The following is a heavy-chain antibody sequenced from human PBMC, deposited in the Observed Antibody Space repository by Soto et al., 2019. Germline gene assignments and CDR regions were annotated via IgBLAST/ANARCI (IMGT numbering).Heavy chain of an antibody. J-gene: IGHJ4*02. Sequence: PSETLSLTCTVSGGSISSYYWSWIRQPPGKGLEWIGYIYYSGSTNYNPSLKSRVTISVDTSKNQLSLKLSSVTAADTAVYYCARDIDYGDYGWYFDYWGQGTLVTVS. CDR1: GGSISSYY. D-gene: IGHD4-17*01. CDR2: IYYSGST. CDR3: ARDIDYGDYGWYFDY. V-gene: IGHV4-59*01.